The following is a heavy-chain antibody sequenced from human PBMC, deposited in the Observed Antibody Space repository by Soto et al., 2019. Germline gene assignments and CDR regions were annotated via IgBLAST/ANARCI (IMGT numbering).Heavy chain of an antibody. V-gene: IGHV3-33*01. Sequence: SFAASGFTFSSDGMHLFVHAPGNGLELVAVIWYDGSNKYYADSVKGRFTISRDNSKNTLYLQMNSLRAEDTAVYYCARGGDSSGYYYLDYWGQGTLVTVSS. D-gene: IGHD3-22*01. J-gene: IGHJ4*02. CDR1: GFTFSSDG. CDR3: ARGGDSSGYYYLDY. CDR2: IWYDGSNK.